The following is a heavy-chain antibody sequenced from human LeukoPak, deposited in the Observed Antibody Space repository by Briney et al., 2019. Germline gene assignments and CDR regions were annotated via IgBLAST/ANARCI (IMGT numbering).Heavy chain of an antibody. Sequence: PSETLSLTCTVSGGSISSYYWSWIRQPPGKGLEWIGYIYYSGSTNYNPSLKSRVTISVDTSKNQFSLKLSSVTAADTAVYYCARGSSSWWDFDYWGQGTLVTVSS. CDR2: IYYSGST. CDR1: GGSISSYY. J-gene: IGHJ4*02. V-gene: IGHV4-59*12. CDR3: ARGSSSWWDFDY. D-gene: IGHD6-13*01.